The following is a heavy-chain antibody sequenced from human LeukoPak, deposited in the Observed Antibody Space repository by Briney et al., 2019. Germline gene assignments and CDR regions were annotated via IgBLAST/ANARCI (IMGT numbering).Heavy chain of an antibody. D-gene: IGHD3-9*01. CDR3: ARDGHGDGILSGYSYFGMDV. Sequence: GGSLRLSCAASGFTFSTYAMTWVPFSGFATSWVRQAPGKGLERVSLISVSGGTTYYADPVKGRFTISRDNAKNSLYLQMNSLRAEDTAVYFCARDGHGDGILSGYSYFGMDVWGQGTTVTVSS. V-gene: IGHV3-23*01. CDR1: GFTFSTYA. CDR2: ISVSGGTT. J-gene: IGHJ6*02.